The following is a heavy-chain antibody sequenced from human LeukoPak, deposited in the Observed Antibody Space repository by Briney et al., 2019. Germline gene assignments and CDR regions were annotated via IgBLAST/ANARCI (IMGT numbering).Heavy chain of an antibody. Sequence: GGSLRLSCAASGFTFSSYWMHWVRQAPGKGLEWVSRINSDGSSTSYADSVKGRFTISRDNAKNTLYLQMNSLRAEDTAVYYCASPCSSTSCPDYWGQGTLVTVSS. J-gene: IGHJ4*02. CDR2: INSDGSST. CDR1: GFTFSSYW. D-gene: IGHD2-2*01. V-gene: IGHV3-74*01. CDR3: ASPCSSTSCPDY.